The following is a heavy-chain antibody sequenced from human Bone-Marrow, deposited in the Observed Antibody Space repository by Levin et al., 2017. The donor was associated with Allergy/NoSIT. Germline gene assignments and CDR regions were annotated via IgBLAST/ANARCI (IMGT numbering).Heavy chain of an antibody. Sequence: GESLKISCAASGFTFSSYWMSWVRQAPGKGLEWVANIKQDGSEKYYVDSVKGRFTISRDNAKNSLYLQMNSLRAEDTAVYYCARDTGITGTTGWFDPWGQGTLVTVSS. CDR2: IKQDGSEK. CDR3: ARDTGITGTTGWFDP. CDR1: GFTFSSYW. J-gene: IGHJ5*02. V-gene: IGHV3-7*01. D-gene: IGHD1-7*01.